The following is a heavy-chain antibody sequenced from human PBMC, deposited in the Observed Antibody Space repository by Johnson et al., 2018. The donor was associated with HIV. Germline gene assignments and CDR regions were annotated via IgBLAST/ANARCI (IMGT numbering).Heavy chain of an antibody. CDR1: GFTFSSYG. Sequence: VQLVESGGGVVQPGGSLRLSCAASGFTFSSYGMHWVRQAPGKGLEWVAFIRYDGSNKYHADSVKGRFTISRAISKNTLFLQMNSLRAEDTAVYYCAKGGPVLQFLEWLRGRAFDIWGQGTMVTVSS. CDR3: AKGGPVLQFLEWLRGRAFDI. CDR2: IRYDGSNK. V-gene: IGHV3-30*02. J-gene: IGHJ3*02. D-gene: IGHD3-3*01.